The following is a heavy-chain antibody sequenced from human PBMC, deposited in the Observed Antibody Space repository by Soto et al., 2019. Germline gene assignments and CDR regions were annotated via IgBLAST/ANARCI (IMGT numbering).Heavy chain of an antibody. V-gene: IGHV3-23*01. CDR1: GFTFSNYA. D-gene: IGHD6-13*01. J-gene: IGHJ4*02. Sequence: EVQLLESGGGLVQPGGSLRLSCAASGFTFSNYAVTWVRQAPGKGLEWVSTISGSGGSTYYADSVKGRFTISRDNSKHTLYLQMNILRAEDTAVYYCAKDQGSSWYEIDYWGQGTLVTVSS. CDR2: ISGSGGST. CDR3: AKDQGSSWYEIDY.